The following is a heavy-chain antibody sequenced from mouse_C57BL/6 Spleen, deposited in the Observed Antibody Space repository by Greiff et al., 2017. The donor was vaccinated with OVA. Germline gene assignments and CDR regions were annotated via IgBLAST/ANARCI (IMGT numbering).Heavy chain of an antibody. D-gene: IGHD1-1*02. Sequence: QVQLQQSGAELVRPGTSVKVSCKASGYAFTNYLIEWVKQRPGQGLEWIGVINPGSGGTNYNEKFKGKATLTADKSSSTAYMQLSSLTSEDSAVYFCARPSYGLYAMDYWGQGTLVTVSS. V-gene: IGHV1-54*01. CDR2: INPGSGGT. J-gene: IGHJ4*01. CDR1: GYAFTNYL. CDR3: ARPSYGLYAMDY.